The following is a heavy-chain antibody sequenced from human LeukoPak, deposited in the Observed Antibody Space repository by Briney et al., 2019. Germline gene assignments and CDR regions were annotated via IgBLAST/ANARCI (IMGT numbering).Heavy chain of an antibody. Sequence: ASVKVSCKASGYTFTSYGISWVRQAPGQGLEWMGWISAYNGNTNYAQKLQGRVTMTTDTSTSTAYMELSSLRSEDTAVYYCAREGIAVAGTGGGLNWFDPWGQGTLVTVSS. CDR1: GYTFTSYG. CDR3: AREGIAVAGTGGGLNWFDP. CDR2: ISAYNGNT. J-gene: IGHJ5*02. V-gene: IGHV1-18*01. D-gene: IGHD6-19*01.